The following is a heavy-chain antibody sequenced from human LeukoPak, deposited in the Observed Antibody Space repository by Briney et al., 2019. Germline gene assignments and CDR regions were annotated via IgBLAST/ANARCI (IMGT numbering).Heavy chain of an antibody. CDR3: ASQYYSDSTAYYNSDWFAP. CDR2: ISSSGSTI. D-gene: IGHD3-22*01. J-gene: IGHJ5*02. CDR1: GFTFSSYE. Sequence: GSLRLSCAASGFTFSSYEMNWVRQAPGKGLEWVSYISSSGSTIYYADSVKGRFTISRDNAKNSLYLQMNSLRAEDTAVYYCASQYYSDSTAYYNSDWFAPWGQGTLVTVSS. V-gene: IGHV3-48*03.